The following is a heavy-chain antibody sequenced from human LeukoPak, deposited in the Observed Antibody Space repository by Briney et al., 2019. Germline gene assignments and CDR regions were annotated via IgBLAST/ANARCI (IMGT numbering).Heavy chain of an antibody. V-gene: IGHV1-24*01. CDR1: GYTLTELS. CDR3: ATAPPDDWNHPQFGVTPFDY. Sequence: ASVKVSCKVSGYTLTELSMHWVRQAPGKGLEWMGGFDPEDGETICAQKFQGRVTMTEDTSTDTAYMELSSLRSEDTAVYYCATAPPDDWNHPQFGVTPFDYWGQGTLVTVSS. J-gene: IGHJ4*02. D-gene: IGHD1-1*01. CDR2: FDPEDGET.